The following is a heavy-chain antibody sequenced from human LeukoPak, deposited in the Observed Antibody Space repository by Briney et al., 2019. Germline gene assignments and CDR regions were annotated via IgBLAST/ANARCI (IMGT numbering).Heavy chain of an antibody. V-gene: IGHV4-34*01. CDR1: GGSFSGYY. D-gene: IGHD3-10*01. J-gene: IGHJ4*02. CDR3: ARWAYSQYYGSGSFDY. CDR2: INHSGNT. Sequence: PSETLSLTCAVYGGSFSGYYWSWIRQPPGKGLEWIGEINHSGNTNYNPSLKSRVTISVDTSKNQFSLKLSSVTAADTAVYYCARWAYSQYYGSGSFDYWGQGTLVTVSS.